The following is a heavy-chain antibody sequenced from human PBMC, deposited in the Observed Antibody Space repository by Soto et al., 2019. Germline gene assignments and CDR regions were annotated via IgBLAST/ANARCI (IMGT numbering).Heavy chain of an antibody. CDR1: GDSMSKYY. D-gene: IGHD1-26*01. J-gene: IGHJ4*02. CDR2: IYTSGST. CDR3: ARTVGAAYYFDF. V-gene: IGHV4-4*07. Sequence: SETLSLTCTVSGDSMSKYYWSWIRQPAGKGLEWIGRIYTSGSTNYNPSLKSRVNMSIDTSNNHFSLNLKSVTAADAAVYYCARTVGAAYYFDFWGQGALVTISS.